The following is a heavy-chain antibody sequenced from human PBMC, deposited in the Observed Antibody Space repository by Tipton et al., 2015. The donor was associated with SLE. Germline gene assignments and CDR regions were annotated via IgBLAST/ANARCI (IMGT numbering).Heavy chain of an antibody. Sequence: TLSLTCTVSGGSISSYYWSWIRQPPGKGLEWIGNIYYSGSTNYNPCLKSPVTISVDTTKNQIPLNLSSVTAADTAGYYCAGDPIAASCGGGPGLDDWGRGTMVTVSS. D-gene: IGHD2-21*01. V-gene: IGHV4-59*01. CDR3: AGDPIAASCGGGPGLDD. CDR1: GGSISSYY. CDR2: IYYSGST. J-gene: IGHJ4*02.